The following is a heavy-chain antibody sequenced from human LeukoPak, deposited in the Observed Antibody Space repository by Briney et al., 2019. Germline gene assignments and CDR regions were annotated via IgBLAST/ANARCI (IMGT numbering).Heavy chain of an antibody. V-gene: IGHV1-3*01. CDR1: GYTFTSYA. J-gene: IGHJ3*02. CDR3: ARDPRNYYGSGSYSGAFDI. D-gene: IGHD3-10*01. Sequence: ASVKVSFKASGYTFTSYAMHWVRPAPGQRAEWMGWINAGNGNTKYSQKFQGRVTITRDTSASTAYMELSSLRSEDTAVYYCARDPRNYYGSGSYSGAFDIWGQGTMVTVSS. CDR2: INAGNGNT.